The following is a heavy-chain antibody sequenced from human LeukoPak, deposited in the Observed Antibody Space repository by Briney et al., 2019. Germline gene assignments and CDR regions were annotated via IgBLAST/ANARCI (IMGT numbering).Heavy chain of an antibody. V-gene: IGHV4-4*07. CDR2: IHTSVST. CDR1: GGSISNYH. J-gene: IGHJ4*02. CDR3: ARRDISSGWSFDY. Sequence: SGTLSLTCTVSGGSISNYHWSWVRQPAGKGLEWIGQIHTSVSTNYNPPPKSRVTTSIDTTEDQVSLTIRSVTAADTAFYYCARRDISSGWSFDYWGQGTLVTVSS. D-gene: IGHD6-19*01.